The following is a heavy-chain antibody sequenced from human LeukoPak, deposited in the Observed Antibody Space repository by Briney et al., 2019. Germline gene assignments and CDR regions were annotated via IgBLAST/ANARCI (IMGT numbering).Heavy chain of an antibody. J-gene: IGHJ4*02. Sequence: PGGSLRLSCAASGFTFSSYWMTWVRQAPGKGLEWVGRIKSKTDGGTTDYAAPVKGRFTISRDDSKNTLYLQMNSLKTEDTAVYYCTTDGVAGPFDYWGQGTLVTVSS. CDR2: IKSKTDGGTT. CDR1: GFTFSSYW. V-gene: IGHV3-15*01. D-gene: IGHD6-19*01. CDR3: TTDGVAGPFDY.